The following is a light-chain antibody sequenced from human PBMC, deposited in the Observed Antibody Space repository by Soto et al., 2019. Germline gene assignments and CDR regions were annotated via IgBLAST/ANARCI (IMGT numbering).Light chain of an antibody. Sequence: EIVLTQSPGTLSLSPGERATLSCRASQSVSSSYLAWYQQKPGQAPRLLIYGASSRATGIPDRFSGSGSGTDFTLTISRLEPEDFAFYYCQQYNNWPLGTFGQGTRVEI. J-gene: IGKJ1*01. CDR3: QQYNNWPLGT. CDR1: QSVSSSY. V-gene: IGKV3-20*01. CDR2: GAS.